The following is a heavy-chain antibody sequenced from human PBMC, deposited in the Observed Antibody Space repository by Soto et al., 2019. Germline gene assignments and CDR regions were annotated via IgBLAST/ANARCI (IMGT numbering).Heavy chain of an antibody. J-gene: IGHJ4*02. V-gene: IGHV4-39*01. CDR1: GGSISSSSYY. D-gene: IGHD3-22*01. CDR2: IYYSGST. CDR3: ARQHYYDSSGYYTWH. Sequence: SETLSLTCTVSGGSISSSSYYWGWIRQPPGKGLEWIGSIYYSGSTYYNPSLKNRVTISADTSKNQFSLRLNSVTAADTAVYYCARQHYYDSSGYYTWHWGQGTLVTVSS.